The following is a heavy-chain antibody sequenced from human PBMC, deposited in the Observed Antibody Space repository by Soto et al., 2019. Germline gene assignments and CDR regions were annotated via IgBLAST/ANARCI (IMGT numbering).Heavy chain of an antibody. CDR2: ITGSGGSK. CDR1: GFTFSTYA. Sequence: GGSLRLSCAASGFTFSTYAMSWVRQAPGKGLEWVSTITGSGGSKYYADSVRGRFPISRDNSKNTVYLQMNSLRAEDTAVYYCARDPFDYWGQGAQVTVSS. J-gene: IGHJ4*02. CDR3: ARDPFDY. V-gene: IGHV3-23*01.